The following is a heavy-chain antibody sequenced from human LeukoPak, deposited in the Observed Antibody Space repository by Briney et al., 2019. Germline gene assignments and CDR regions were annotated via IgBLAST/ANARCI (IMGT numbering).Heavy chain of an antibody. CDR2: VSASGGTT. V-gene: IGHV3-23*01. CDR1: GVTFSSYA. D-gene: IGHD3-10*01. Sequence: GGSLRLSCAASGVTFSSYAMSWVRQAPGKGLEWVAAVSASGGTTHHADSVKGRFTISRDNSKNTLYLQMNSLRAEDTAVYYCAKLYGSGTYYNLFDYWGQGTLSPSPQ. CDR3: AKLYGSGTYYNLFDY. J-gene: IGHJ4*02.